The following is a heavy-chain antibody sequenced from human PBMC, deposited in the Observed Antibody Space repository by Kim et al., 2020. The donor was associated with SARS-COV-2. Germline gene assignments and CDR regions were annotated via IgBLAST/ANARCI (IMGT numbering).Heavy chain of an antibody. V-gene: IGHV3-30*04. CDR3: ARNPHNFDF. CDR1: GFTFNTYA. J-gene: IGHJ4*02. Sequence: GGSLRLSCAASGFTFNTYAMHWVRQAPGKGPEWVAVISYDGINKDYGDSVKGRFTISRDNSRNTVYLQMNSLRAEDTAVYYCARNPHNFDFWGQGTLVTVSS. CDR2: ISYDGINK.